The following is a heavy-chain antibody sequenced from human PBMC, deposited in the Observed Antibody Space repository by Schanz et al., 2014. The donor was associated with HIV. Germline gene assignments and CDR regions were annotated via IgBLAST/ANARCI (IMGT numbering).Heavy chain of an antibody. CDR3: AKAGGGPSPSYYGMDV. D-gene: IGHD3-10*01. V-gene: IGHV3-33*03. Sequence: QVQLVESGGRLVKPGESLTLSCITSGFTLSGYSMNWVRQAPGKGLEWVTVISYDGSNKYYTDSVKGRFTISRDNANNSVSLQMDSLRGEDTAVYYCAKAGGGPSPSYYGMDVWGQGTTVTVSS. CDR2: ISYDGSNK. CDR1: GFTLSGYS. J-gene: IGHJ6*02.